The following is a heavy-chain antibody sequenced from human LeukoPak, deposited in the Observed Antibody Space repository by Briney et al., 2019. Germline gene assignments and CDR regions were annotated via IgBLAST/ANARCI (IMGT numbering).Heavy chain of an antibody. CDR3: ARHVGSSWYLSWFDP. CDR1: GYTFTSYW. D-gene: IGHD6-13*01. V-gene: IGHV5-51*01. Sequence: GESLKISCKGSGYTFTSYWIGSVRQMPGNGMELMRIIYPGDSDTRYSTSFQDQVTISADKSISTAYLQWSSLKASDTAMYYCARHVGSSWYLSWFDPWGQGTLVTVSS. J-gene: IGHJ5*02. CDR2: IYPGDSDT.